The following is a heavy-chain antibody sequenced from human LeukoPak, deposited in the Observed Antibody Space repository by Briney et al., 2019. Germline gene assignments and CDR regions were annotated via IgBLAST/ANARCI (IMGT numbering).Heavy chain of an antibody. CDR2: TYYRSKWYN. CDR1: GDSVSSNSAA. J-gene: IGHJ3*02. Sequence: SQTLSLTCAISGDSVSSNSAAWNWIRQSPSRGLEWLGRTYYRSKWYNDYAVSVKSRITINPDTSKNQFSLQLNSVTPEDTAVYYCARVSLMAAAGTVAFDIWGQGTMVTVSS. D-gene: IGHD6-13*01. V-gene: IGHV6-1*01. CDR3: ARVSLMAAAGTVAFDI.